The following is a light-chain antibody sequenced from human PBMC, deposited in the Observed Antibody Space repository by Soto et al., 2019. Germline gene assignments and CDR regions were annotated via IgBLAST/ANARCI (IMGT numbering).Light chain of an antibody. Sequence: EIVLTQSPATLSLSPGERATLSCRASQSLSTYLAWYQQKPGQPPRLLIYDASNRSTGVPARFSGSGYGTDFTLTISSLEPEDSAVYFCQQRSNWPPLTFGGGTKVEIK. CDR3: QQRSNWPPLT. CDR2: DAS. J-gene: IGKJ4*01. CDR1: QSLSTY. V-gene: IGKV3-11*01.